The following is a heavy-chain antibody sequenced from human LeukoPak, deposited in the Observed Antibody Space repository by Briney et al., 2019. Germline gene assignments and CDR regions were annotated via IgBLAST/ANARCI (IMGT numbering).Heavy chain of an antibody. CDR1: GFTFSSYT. CDR2: ISSSINYI. CDR3: ARSRTSSPHDKNLNF. J-gene: IGHJ4*02. V-gene: IGHV3-21*01. D-gene: IGHD1-14*01. Sequence: PGGSLRLSCAASGFTFSSYTMSWVREAPGKGLEWVSSISSSINYIYHADSVKGRFTISRDDAQNSVYLQMNSLKDEDTAVYYCARSRTSSPHDKNLNFWGQGTLVIVSS.